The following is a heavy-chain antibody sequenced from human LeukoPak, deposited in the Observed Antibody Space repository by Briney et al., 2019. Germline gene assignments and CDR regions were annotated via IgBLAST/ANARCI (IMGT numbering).Heavy chain of an antibody. CDR3: ARGLSWIQLWLLDY. V-gene: IGHV1-18*01. J-gene: IGHJ4*02. CDR1: GYTFTSYG. CDR2: ISAYNGNT. D-gene: IGHD5-18*01. Sequence: WASVKVSCKASGYTFTSYGISWVRQAPGQGLEGMGWISAYNGNTNYAQKLQGRVTMTTDTSTSTAYMELRSLRSDDTAVYYCARGLSWIQLWLLDYWGQGTLVTVSS.